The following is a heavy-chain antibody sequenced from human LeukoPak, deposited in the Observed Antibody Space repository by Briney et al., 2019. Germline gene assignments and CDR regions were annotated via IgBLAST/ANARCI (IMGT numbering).Heavy chain of an antibody. CDR3: ARNRGFVYYDSLTYQGGSRHFDS. J-gene: IGHJ4*02. CDR2: ISAYSGNT. Sequence: GASVKVSCMATRYTFTTSGISWVRQAPGQGLEWMGWISAYSGNTDSAQKFQGRVTMTTDTSTTTAYMELWSLRSDDTAVYSCARNRGFVYYDSLTYQGGSRHFDSWGQGTLVTVSS. V-gene: IGHV1-18*01. D-gene: IGHD3-22*01. CDR1: RYTFTTSG.